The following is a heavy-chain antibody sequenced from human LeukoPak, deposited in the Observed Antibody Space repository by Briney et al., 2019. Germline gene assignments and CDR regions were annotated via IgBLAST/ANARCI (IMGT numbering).Heavy chain of an antibody. CDR3: ARYRFVVGATDSFDI. D-gene: IGHD1-26*01. Sequence: GGSLTLSCVASGFTVSSSYMTWVRQAPGKGLEWVSFIYSGGTTYYADSVKGRFTISRDNAKNSLYLHMNSLRAEDTAVYYWARYRFVVGATDSFDIWGQGTMVTVSS. J-gene: IGHJ3*02. V-gene: IGHV3-66*01. CDR1: GFTVSSSY. CDR2: IYSGGTT.